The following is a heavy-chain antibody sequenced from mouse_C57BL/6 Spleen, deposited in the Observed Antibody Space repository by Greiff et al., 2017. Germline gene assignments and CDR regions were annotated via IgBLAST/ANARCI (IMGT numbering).Heavy chain of an antibody. J-gene: IGHJ2*01. V-gene: IGHV1-82*01. D-gene: IGHD2-10*02. Sequence: VKLMESGPELVKPGASVKISCKASGYAFSSSWMNWVKQRPGKGLEWIGRIYPGDGDTNYNGKFKGKATLTADKSSSTAYMQLSSLTSEDSAVYFCARAGYGNCFDYWGQGTTLTVSS. CDR3: ARAGYGNCFDY. CDR2: IYPGDGDT. CDR1: GYAFSSSW.